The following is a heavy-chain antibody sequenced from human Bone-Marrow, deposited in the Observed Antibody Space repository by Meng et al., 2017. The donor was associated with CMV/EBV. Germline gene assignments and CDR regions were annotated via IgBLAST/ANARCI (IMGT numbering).Heavy chain of an antibody. D-gene: IGHD2-2*01. CDR1: GFTFSSYW. CDR3: ARDTSAVVVPAAMVVGAFDI. V-gene: IGHV3-7*01. Sequence: GESLKISCAASGFTFSSYWMSWVRQAPGKGLEWVANIKQDGSEKYYVDSVKGRFTISRDNAKNSLYLQMNSLRAEDTAVYYCARDTSAVVVPAAMVVGAFDIWGQGTMVTVSS. CDR2: IKQDGSEK. J-gene: IGHJ3*02.